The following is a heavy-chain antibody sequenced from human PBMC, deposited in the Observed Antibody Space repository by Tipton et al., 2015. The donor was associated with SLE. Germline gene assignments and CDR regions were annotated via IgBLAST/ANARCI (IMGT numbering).Heavy chain of an antibody. J-gene: IGHJ3*02. CDR2: ISSSGSTI. Sequence: SGFTFSSYEMNWVRQAPGKGLEWVSYISSSGSTIYYADSVKGRFTISRDNAKNSLYLQMNSLRAEDTAVYYCARGGMVYAPRAFDIWGQGTMVTVSS. CDR1: GFTFSSYE. V-gene: IGHV3-48*03. CDR3: ARGGMVYAPRAFDI. D-gene: IGHD2-8*01.